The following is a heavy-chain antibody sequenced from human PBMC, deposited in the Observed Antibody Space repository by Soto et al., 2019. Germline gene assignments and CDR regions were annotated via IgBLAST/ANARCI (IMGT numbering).Heavy chain of an antibody. D-gene: IGHD6-6*01. J-gene: IGHJ6*02. CDR2: IYRENT. CDR1: GGSVSSGNYY. V-gene: IGHV4-31*03. CDR3: VGSTALLPYGLDV. Sequence: PSETLSLTCSVSGGSVSSGNYYCGWIRQHPGKGLEWIGYIYRENTFYSPSLKSRLTISMDTSMNQFSLKLTSVTAADTALYYCVGSTALLPYGLDVWGQGTTVTVSS.